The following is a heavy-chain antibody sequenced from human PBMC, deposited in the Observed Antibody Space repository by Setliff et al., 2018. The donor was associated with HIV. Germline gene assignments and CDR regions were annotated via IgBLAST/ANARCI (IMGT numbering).Heavy chain of an antibody. Sequence: PSETLSLTCTVSGGSISSYYWSWIRQPPGKGLEWIGYIYSSGTTDYNPSLKSRVTMSVDTSNSHFSLKLASVTAADTAVYYCARHYYTDPFDYWGQGTLVTVSS. D-gene: IGHD3-22*01. CDR2: IYSSGTT. V-gene: IGHV4-4*08. CDR3: ARHYYTDPFDY. CDR1: GGSISSYY. J-gene: IGHJ4*02.